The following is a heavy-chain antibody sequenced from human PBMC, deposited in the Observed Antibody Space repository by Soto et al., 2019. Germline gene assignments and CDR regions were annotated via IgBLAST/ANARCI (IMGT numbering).Heavy chain of an antibody. CDR2: INWNGGST. J-gene: IGHJ6*02. D-gene: IGHD2-15*01. CDR3: AGGVGAAVGAAYYYGMDV. CDR1: GFTFDDYG. V-gene: IGHV3-20*04. Sequence: PGGSLRLSCAASGFTFDDYGMSWVRQAPGKGLEWVSGINWNGGSTGYADSVKGRFTISRDNAKNSLYLQMNSLRAEDTALYYCAGGVGAAVGAAYYYGMDVWGQGTTVTVSS.